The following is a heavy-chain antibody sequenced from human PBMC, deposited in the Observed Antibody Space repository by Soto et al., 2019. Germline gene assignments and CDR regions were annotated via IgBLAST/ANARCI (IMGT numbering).Heavy chain of an antibody. Sequence: EVQLVESGGGLVQPGGSLRLSCAASGFTFKNYWMHWVRQPPGKGLVWVSGIKGDGGSTDYADSVKGRFTISRDNANNPLYLQMNSLRVDDTAVYYCVRGGGCPFWGQGTLATVSA. V-gene: IGHV3-74*01. CDR1: GFTFKNYW. CDR2: IKGDGGST. D-gene: IGHD6-19*01. CDR3: VRGGGCPF. J-gene: IGHJ4*02.